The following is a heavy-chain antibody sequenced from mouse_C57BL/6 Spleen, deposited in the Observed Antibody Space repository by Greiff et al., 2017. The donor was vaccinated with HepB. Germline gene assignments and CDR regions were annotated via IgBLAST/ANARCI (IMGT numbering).Heavy chain of an antibody. V-gene: IGHV14-2*01. Sequence: EVQLQQSGAELVKPGASVKLSCTASGFNIQDYYMHWVKQRTEQGLEWIGRIDPEDGETKYAPKFQGKATINSDTSSNTAYLQLSSLPSEDTAVYYGARGTRNDGYYDYWGQGTTLTVSS. J-gene: IGHJ2*01. CDR1: GFNIQDYY. D-gene: IGHD2-3*01. CDR2: IDPEDGET. CDR3: ARGTRNDGYYDY.